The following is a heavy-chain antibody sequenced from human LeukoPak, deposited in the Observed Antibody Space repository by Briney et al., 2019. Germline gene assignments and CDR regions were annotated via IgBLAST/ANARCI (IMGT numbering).Heavy chain of an antibody. D-gene: IGHD3-16*02. J-gene: IGHJ6*02. Sequence: SETLSLTCTVSGGSISSYYWSWIRQPPGKGLDWIGYIYYSGSTNYNPSLKSRVTISVDTSKNQFSLKLSSVTAADTAVYYCARDGPTVWGSYRYYYYGMDVWGQGTTVTVSS. CDR1: GGSISSYY. V-gene: IGHV4-59*01. CDR3: ARDGPTVWGSYRYYYYGMDV. CDR2: IYYSGST.